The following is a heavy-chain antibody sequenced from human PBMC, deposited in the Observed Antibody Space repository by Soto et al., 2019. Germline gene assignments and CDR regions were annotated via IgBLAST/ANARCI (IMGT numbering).Heavy chain of an antibody. V-gene: IGHV3-23*01. CDR3: AKSVTAAGTGYYYGMDV. CDR1: GFTFSSYA. Sequence: EVQLLESGGGLVQPGGSLRLSCAASGFTFSSYAMSWVRQAPGKGLVWVSAISGSGGSTYYADSVKGRFTISRDNSKNTLYLQMNSLRAEDTAVYFCAKSVTAAGTGYYYGMDVWGQGTTVTVSS. J-gene: IGHJ6*02. CDR2: ISGSGGST. D-gene: IGHD6-13*01.